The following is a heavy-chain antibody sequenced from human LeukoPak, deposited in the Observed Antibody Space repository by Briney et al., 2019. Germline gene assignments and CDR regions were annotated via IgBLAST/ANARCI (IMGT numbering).Heavy chain of an antibody. CDR2: ISGSGGST. D-gene: IGHD6-19*01. CDR3: AKDLVAGWREGFFDY. V-gene: IGHV3-23*01. J-gene: IGHJ4*02. Sequence: GGSLRLSCAASGFTFSGSAMHWVRQAPGKGLEWVSAISGSGGSTYYADSVKGRFTISRDNSKNTLYLQMNSLRAEDTAVYYCAKDLVAGWREGFFDYWGQGTLVTVSS. CDR1: GFTFSGSA.